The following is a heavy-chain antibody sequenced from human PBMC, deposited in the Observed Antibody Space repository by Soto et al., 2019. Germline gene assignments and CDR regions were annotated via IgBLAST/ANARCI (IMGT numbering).Heavy chain of an antibody. CDR2: ISYDGSNK. J-gene: IGHJ6*02. V-gene: IGHV3-30-3*01. CDR3: ARDLGSVYSSSWQDNYDYYGMDV. Sequence: QVQLVESGGGVVQPGRSLRLSCAASGFTFSSYAMHWVRQAPGKGLEWVAVISYDGSNKYYADSVKGRFTISRDNSKNALYLQMNSLRDEDTAVYYCARDLGSVYSSSWQDNYDYYGMDVWGQGTTVTVSS. CDR1: GFTFSSYA. D-gene: IGHD6-13*01.